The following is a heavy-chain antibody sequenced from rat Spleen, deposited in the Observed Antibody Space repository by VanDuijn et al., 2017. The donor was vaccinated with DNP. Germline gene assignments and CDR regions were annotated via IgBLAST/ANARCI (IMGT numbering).Heavy chain of an antibody. D-gene: IGHD1-4*01. Sequence: EVQLVESGGGLIQPGRSLKLSCTASGFTFRNYDMAWVRQAPTKGLEWVASINTGGGNTYYRDSGKGRFTISRDNAKTTLYLQMDSLRSEDTATYYCASRPPPTRGPFDYWGQGVAVTVSS. V-gene: IGHV5S23*01. CDR3: ASRPPPTRGPFDY. CDR2: INTGGGNT. J-gene: IGHJ2*01. CDR1: GFTFRNYD.